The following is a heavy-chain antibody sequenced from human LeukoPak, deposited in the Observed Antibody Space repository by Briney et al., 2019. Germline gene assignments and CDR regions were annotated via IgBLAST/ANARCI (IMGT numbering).Heavy chain of an antibody. CDR3: ARDTALWTFDI. CDR1: GDSISSGSCY. CDR2: IYTSGSTINNPSLKNT. J-gene: IGHJ3*02. D-gene: IGHD2-21*02. V-gene: IGHV4-61*02. Sequence: SSETLSLTCTVSGDSISSGSCYWTWIRQPAGKGLEWIGRIYTSGSTINNPSLKNTNYNPSLKSRLTMSVDRSKNQFSLKMTSVTAADTAMYYCARDTALWTFDIWGQGTMVTVSS.